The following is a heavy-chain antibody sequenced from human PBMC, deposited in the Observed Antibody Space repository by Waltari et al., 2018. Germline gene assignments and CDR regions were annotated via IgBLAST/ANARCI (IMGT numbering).Heavy chain of an antibody. J-gene: IGHJ4*02. CDR1: GLTFSSDD. CDR2: SIGTVNDR. V-gene: IGHV3-23*01. Sequence: EAQLLESGGGLIQPGGSLSLSCAAFGLTFSSDDMSWVRQAPGKGLEWVSSIGTVNDRYYADSVRGRFTISRDNSKNTLYLQMSSLRAEDTAVYFCAKHWDYWGQGTLVTVSS. CDR3: AKHWDY. D-gene: IGHD1-1*01.